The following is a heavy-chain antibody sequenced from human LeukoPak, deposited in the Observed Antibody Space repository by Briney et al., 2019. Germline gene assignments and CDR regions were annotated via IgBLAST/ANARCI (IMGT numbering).Heavy chain of an antibody. Sequence: GGSLRLSCVASGFTFNTYAMHWVRQAPGKGLEWLAIISYDGSKTYYADSVKGRFTISRDNAKNSLYLQMNSLRAEDTAVYYCASIYSSSGTDAFDIWGQGTMVTVSS. D-gene: IGHD6-13*01. CDR2: ISYDGSKT. V-gene: IGHV3-30-3*01. CDR1: GFTFNTYA. CDR3: ASIYSSSGTDAFDI. J-gene: IGHJ3*02.